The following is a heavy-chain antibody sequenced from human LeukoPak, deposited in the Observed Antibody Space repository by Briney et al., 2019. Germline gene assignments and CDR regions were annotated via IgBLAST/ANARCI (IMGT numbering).Heavy chain of an antibody. CDR3: AKDYNRAYYYGSGFDY. CDR1: GFTFSSYG. J-gene: IGHJ4*02. Sequence: GGSLRLSCAASGFTFSSYGMHWVRQAPGKGLEWVAFIRYDGSNKYYADSVKGRFTISRDNSENTLYLQMNSLRAEDTAVYYCAKDYNRAYYYGSGFDYWGQGTLVTVSS. CDR2: IRYDGSNK. V-gene: IGHV3-30*02. D-gene: IGHD3-10*01.